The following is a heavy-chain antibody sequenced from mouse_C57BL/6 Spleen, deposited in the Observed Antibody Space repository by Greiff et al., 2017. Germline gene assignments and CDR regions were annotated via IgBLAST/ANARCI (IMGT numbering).Heavy chain of an antibody. V-gene: IGHV2-9-1*01. CDR1: GFSLTSYA. Sequence: VQVVESGPGLVAPSQSLSITCTVSGFSLTSYAISWVRQPPGKGLEWLGVIWTGGGTNYNSALKSRLSISKDNSKSQVFLKMNSLQTDDTARYYCARNLLGQAYYFDDWGQGTTLTVSS. CDR2: IWTGGGT. CDR3: ARNLLGQAYYFDD. J-gene: IGHJ2*01. D-gene: IGHD4-1*01.